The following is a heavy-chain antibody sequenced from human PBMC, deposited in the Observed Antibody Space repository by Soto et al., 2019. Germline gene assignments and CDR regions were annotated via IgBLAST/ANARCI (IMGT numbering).Heavy chain of an antibody. Sequence: QVQLVESGGGVVQPGTSLRLSCVASGFTFNKFDMHWIRQTPDKILQCVAFIAYDGINKYYTGSVKGRFSVSRDNSKNTVSLQMNNLGLEDTATYFCARGDQYDILHRYYAMDVWGPGTTVTISS. CDR3: ARGDQYDILHRYYAMDV. D-gene: IGHD1-26*01. CDR2: IAYDGINK. J-gene: IGHJ6*02. CDR1: GFTFNKFD. V-gene: IGHV3-30-3*01.